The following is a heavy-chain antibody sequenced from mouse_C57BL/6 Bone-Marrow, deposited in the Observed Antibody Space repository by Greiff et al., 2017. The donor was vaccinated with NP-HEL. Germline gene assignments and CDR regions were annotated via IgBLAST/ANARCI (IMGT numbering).Heavy chain of an antibody. J-gene: IGHJ3*01. CDR3: AEDYYGSRRFAY. CDR2: IYPGDGDP. D-gene: IGHD1-1*01. V-gene: IGHV1-82*01. CDR1: GYAFSSSW. Sequence: QVQLQQSGPELVKPGASVKISCKASGYAFSSSWMNWVKQRPGKGLEWIGRIYPGDGDPNYNGKFKGKATLTADKSSSTAYMQLSSLTCEDSAVYFCAEDYYGSRRFAYWGQGTLVTVSA.